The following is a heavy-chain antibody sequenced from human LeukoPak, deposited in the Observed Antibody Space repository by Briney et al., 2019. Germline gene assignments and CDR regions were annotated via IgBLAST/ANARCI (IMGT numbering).Heavy chain of an antibody. V-gene: IGHV4-4*09. D-gene: IGHD6-13*01. CDR3: ARLRAAAGYNWFDP. CDR2: IYTSGST. J-gene: IGHJ5*02. CDR1: GGSIRSYY. Sequence: SETLSLTCTVSGGSIRSYYWSWIRQPPGKGLEWIGYIYTSGSTNYNPSLKSRVTISVDTSKNQFSLKLSSVTAADTAVYYCARLRAAAGYNWFDPWGQGTLVTVSS.